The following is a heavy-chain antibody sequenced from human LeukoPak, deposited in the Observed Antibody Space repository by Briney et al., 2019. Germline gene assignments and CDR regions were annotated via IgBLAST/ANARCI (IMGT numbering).Heavy chain of an antibody. CDR3: VQDWAWGAFGY. CDR2: ITGAGHT. Sequence: PGGSLRLSCAASGFTFSFYGMNWVRQAPGKGLEWVSGITGAGHTYCADSVQGRFTIYRDNSKNTLYLQMNRLGAEDTAIYYCVQDWAWGAFGYWGQGTLVTVSS. D-gene: IGHD7-27*01. V-gene: IGHV3-23*01. J-gene: IGHJ4*02. CDR1: GFTFSFYG.